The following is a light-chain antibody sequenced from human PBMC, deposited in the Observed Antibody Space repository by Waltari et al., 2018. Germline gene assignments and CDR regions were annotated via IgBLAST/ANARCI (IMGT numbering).Light chain of an antibody. J-gene: IGLJ3*02. Sequence: QSVLTQPPSVSGAPGQRVTTPCVGRRSNIGAGYGVHWYQPLPGTPPKLLIFGNSNRPSGVPERFSGSKSGTSASLAIIGLQAEDEAHYYCQSYDSSLSGSRVFGGGTKVAVL. CDR3: QSYDSSLSGSRV. V-gene: IGLV1-40*01. CDR1: RSNIGAGYG. CDR2: GNS.